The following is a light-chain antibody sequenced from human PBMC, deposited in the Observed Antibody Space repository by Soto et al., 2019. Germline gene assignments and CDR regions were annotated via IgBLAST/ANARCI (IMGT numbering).Light chain of an antibody. CDR1: IHYDF. J-gene: IGLJ2*01. Sequence: QSALTQPASVSGSPGQSITISCTGYIHYDFVSWYQHHPGKAPKLMIYEGSKRPSGVSNRFSGSKSGNTASLTISGLQAEDEADYYGCSYAGSSTLVFGGGTKLTVL. CDR3: CSYAGSSTLV. CDR2: EGS. V-gene: IGLV2-23*01.